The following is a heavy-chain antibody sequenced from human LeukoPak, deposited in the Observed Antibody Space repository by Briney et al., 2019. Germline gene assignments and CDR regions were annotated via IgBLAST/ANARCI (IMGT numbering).Heavy chain of an antibody. CDR2: IKSRTDGGTT. Sequence: GGSLRLSCAASGFTFSKAWMNWVRQAPGKGLEWVGRIKSRTDGGTTDYAAPVKGRFTISRDDSKNTVYLQMNSLKSEDTALYYCNTDGDYGDYVDSWGQGTLVTVSS. CDR1: GFTFSKAW. D-gene: IGHD4-17*01. J-gene: IGHJ4*02. V-gene: IGHV3-15*01. CDR3: NTDGDYGDYVDS.